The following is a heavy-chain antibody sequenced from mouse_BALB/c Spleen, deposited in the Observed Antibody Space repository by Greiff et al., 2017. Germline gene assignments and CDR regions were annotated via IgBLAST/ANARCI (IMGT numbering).Heavy chain of an antibody. J-gene: IGHJ2*01. CDR3: ARWGRYDVIDD. V-gene: IGHV1-69*02. D-gene: IGHD2-14*01. Sequence: VQLQQPGAELVKPGAPVKLSCKASGYTFTSYWMNWVKQRPGRGLEWIGRIDPSDSETHYNQKFKDKATLTVDKSSSTAYIQLSSLTSEDSAVYYCARWGRYDVIDDWGQGTTLTVSS. CDR2: IDPSDSET. CDR1: GYTFTSYW.